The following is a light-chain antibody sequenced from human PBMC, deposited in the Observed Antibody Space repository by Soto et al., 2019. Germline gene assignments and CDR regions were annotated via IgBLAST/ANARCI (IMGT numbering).Light chain of an antibody. V-gene: IGLV2-11*01. CDR3: CSYAGPNPPYV. J-gene: IGLJ1*01. CDR1: SSDVGGYDY. CDR2: DVS. Sequence: QSVLTEPGSVCGSPGQSVTISCTGTSSDVGGYDYVSWYQHHPGKAPKLMIYDVSKRPSGVPDRFSGSKSGNTASLTISGLQAEDEADFSCCSYAGPNPPYVFGTGTKVTVL.